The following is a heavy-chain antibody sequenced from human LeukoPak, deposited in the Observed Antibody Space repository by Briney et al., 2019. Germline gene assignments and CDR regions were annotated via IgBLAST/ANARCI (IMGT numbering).Heavy chain of an antibody. CDR3: HFWSGYRYYYYHGMDV. CDR1: GGSISSSSYY. Sequence: PSETLSLTCTVSGGSISSSSYYWGWIRQPPGKGLEWIGSIYYSGSTYYNPSLKSRVTISVDTSKNQFSLKLSSVTAADTAVYYCHFWSGYRYYYYHGMDVWGQGTTVTVSS. V-gene: IGHV4-39*01. D-gene: IGHD3-3*02. J-gene: IGHJ6*02. CDR2: IYYSGST.